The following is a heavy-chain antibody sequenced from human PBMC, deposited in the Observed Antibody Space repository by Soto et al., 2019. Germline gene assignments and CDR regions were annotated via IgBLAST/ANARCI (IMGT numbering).Heavy chain of an antibody. CDR3: ARCAVAGRTYYYGMDV. CDR1: GGTFSSYA. J-gene: IGHJ6*02. D-gene: IGHD6-19*01. V-gene: IGHV1-69*13. Sequence: ASVKVSCKASGGTFSSYAISWVRQAPGQGLEWMGGIIPIFGTANYAQKFQGRVTITADESTSTAYMELSSLRSEDTAVYYCARCAVAGRTYYYGMDVWGQGTTVTVSS. CDR2: IIPIFGTA.